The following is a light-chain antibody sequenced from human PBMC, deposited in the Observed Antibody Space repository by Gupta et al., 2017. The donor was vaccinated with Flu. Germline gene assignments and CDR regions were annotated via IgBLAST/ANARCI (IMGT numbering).Light chain of an antibody. J-gene: IGKJ4*01. CDR3: QQENNWPIT. Sequence: EIVMTQSPATLSVSPGERATLSCRASQSVSSNLAWYQQKPGQAPRLLIYGASTRATGIPARFSGSGSGTEFTLTISSLQSEDFAVYYCQQENNWPITFGGGTKVDIK. CDR1: QSVSSN. V-gene: IGKV3-15*01. CDR2: GAS.